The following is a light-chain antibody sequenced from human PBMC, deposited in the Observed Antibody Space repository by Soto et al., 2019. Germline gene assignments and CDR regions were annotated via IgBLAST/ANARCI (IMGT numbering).Light chain of an antibody. CDR2: GAS. V-gene: IGKV3-15*01. Sequence: EIVMTQSPATLSVSPGERATLSCRASQNIGGTLAWYQQKPGQAPRLLFYGASARATGIPARFSGSGSGTEFTLTIDSLQSDDFAVYYCKQHGISGTFGQWTQVDI. CDR3: KQHGISGT. CDR1: QNIGGT. J-gene: IGKJ1*01.